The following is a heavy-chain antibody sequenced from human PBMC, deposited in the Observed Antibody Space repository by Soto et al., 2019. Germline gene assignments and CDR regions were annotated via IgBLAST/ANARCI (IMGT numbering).Heavy chain of an antibody. J-gene: IGHJ5*02. CDR3: ARETYGRWFDP. CDR2: ISQTGSSI. CDR1: GFIFSSYG. V-gene: IGHV3-48*01. D-gene: IGHD4-17*01. Sequence: EVQLVESGGGLVQPGGSLRLSCAASGFIFSSYGMNWVRQAPGKGLEWVSFISQTGSSIYYADSVKGRFTISRDNAKNSLYLQMTRLRAEETAVYYGARETYGRWFDPWGQGILVTVSS.